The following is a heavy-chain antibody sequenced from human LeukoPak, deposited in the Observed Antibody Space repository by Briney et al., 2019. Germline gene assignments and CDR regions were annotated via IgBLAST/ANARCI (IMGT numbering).Heavy chain of an antibody. CDR2: INHSGST. V-gene: IGHV4-34*01. CDR3: ARRGGNPHFDY. Sequence: GTLRLSCAASGFTFSSYGMNWVRQAPGKGLEWIGEINHSGSTNYNPSLKSRVTISVDTSKNQFSLKLSSVTAADTAVYYCARRGGNPHFDYWGQGTLVTVSS. CDR1: GFTFSSYG. J-gene: IGHJ4*02. D-gene: IGHD3-16*01.